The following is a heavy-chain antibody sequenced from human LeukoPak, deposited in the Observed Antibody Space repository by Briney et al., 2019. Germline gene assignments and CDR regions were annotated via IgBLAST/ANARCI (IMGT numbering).Heavy chain of an antibody. D-gene: IGHD6-19*01. CDR2: ISGSGKST. Sequence: PGGSLRLSCAASGFTFSSHAMSWVRQAPGKGLEWVSGISGSGKSTYHADSVKGRFTISRDNSKDTLYLQLNSLRAEDTAVYYCAKDSLIAVAGLFHYWGQGTLVTVSS. CDR3: AKDSLIAVAGLFHY. J-gene: IGHJ4*02. V-gene: IGHV3-23*01. CDR1: GFTFSSHA.